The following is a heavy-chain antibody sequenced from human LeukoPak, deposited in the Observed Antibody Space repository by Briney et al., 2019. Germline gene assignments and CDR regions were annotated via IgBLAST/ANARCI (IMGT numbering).Heavy chain of an antibody. D-gene: IGHD3-10*01. CDR1: GGSISSGGYY. J-gene: IGHJ5*02. CDR2: IHHSGST. CDR3: ANYGSGSYRFDP. V-gene: IGHV4-31*03. Sequence: LSPTCTVSGGSISSGGYYWSWIRQHPGKGLEWIGYIHHSGSTYYNPSLKSRLIISLDTSKNQFSLKLNSVTAADTAVYYCANYGSGSYRFDPWGQGTLVTVSS.